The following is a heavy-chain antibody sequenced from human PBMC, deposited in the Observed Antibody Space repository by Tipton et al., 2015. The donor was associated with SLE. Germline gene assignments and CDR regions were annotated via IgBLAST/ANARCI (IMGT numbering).Heavy chain of an antibody. Sequence: SLRLSCAASGFTVSNNYMNWVRQAPGKGLEWVSVIYSDGSTYYADSVKGRFTISRHNSKNTLYLQMDSLRAEDTAVYYCARDESDRYTSGPLYYWGRGTLVTFSP. D-gene: IGHD6-19*01. CDR3: ARDESDRYTSGPLYY. V-gene: IGHV3-53*04. CDR2: IYSDGST. CDR1: GFTVSNNY. J-gene: IGHJ4*02.